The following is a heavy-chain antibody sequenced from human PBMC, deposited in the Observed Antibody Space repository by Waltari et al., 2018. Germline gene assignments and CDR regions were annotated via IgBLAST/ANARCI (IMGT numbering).Heavy chain of an antibody. CDR3: ATQKWLRSPFDY. Sequence: QVQLQESGPGLVKPSQTLSLTCTVSGGSISSGSYYWGWIRQPPGKGLEWIGSIYHSGSTYYNPSLKSRVTISVDTSKNQFSLKLSSVTAADTAVYYCATQKWLRSPFDYWGQGTLVTVSS. CDR2: IYHSGST. V-gene: IGHV4-39*07. J-gene: IGHJ4*02. CDR1: GGSISSGSYY. D-gene: IGHD5-12*01.